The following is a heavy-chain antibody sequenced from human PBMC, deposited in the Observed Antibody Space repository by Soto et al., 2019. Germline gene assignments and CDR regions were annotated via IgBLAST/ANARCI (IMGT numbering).Heavy chain of an antibody. CDR3: ARLPSRHLVDY. V-gene: IGHV4-39*01. Sequence: QLPVQESGPGLVKPSETLSLTCTVSGSSISSSGYYWGWIRQPPGKGLEWIGSMYYGVSTYYNPSLKSRVTVSVDASKNQFSLNLSSVTAADTAVYYCARLPSRHLVDYWGQGTLVTVSS. CDR1: GSSISSSGYY. J-gene: IGHJ4*02. D-gene: IGHD3-3*02. CDR2: MYYGVST.